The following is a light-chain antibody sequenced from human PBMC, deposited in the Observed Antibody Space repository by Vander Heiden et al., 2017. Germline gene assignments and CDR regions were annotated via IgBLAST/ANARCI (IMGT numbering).Light chain of an antibody. CDR2: DAS. J-gene: IGKJ2*01. CDR3: QQYDNVPFT. V-gene: IGKV1-33*01. Sequence: DIQMTQSPSSLSASVGDRVIITCQASQDISNYLKWYQQKPGKAPKLLIYDASNLETGVPSRFSGSGSGTDFTFTISSLRPEDIATYYCQQYDNVPFTFGQGTKLEI. CDR1: QDISNY.